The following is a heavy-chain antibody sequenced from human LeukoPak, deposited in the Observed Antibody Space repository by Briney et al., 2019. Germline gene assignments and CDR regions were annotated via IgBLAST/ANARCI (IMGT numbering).Heavy chain of an antibody. CDR3: ARGPRITLVRGGQWYFYMDV. V-gene: IGHV1-46*01. CDR2: INPSGGST. J-gene: IGHJ6*03. Sequence: ASVKVSCKASGYTFTSYYIHWVRQAPGQGLEWMGIINPSGGSTNYAQKFQGRVTITRDRSNSKHYMELSSLRSDDTAVYYCARGPRITLVRGGQWYFYMDVWGKGTTVTVSS. D-gene: IGHD3-10*01. CDR1: GYTFTSYY.